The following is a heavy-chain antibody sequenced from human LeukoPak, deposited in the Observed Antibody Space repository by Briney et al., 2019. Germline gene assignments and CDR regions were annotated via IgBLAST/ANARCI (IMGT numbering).Heavy chain of an antibody. V-gene: IGHV3-30-3*01. J-gene: IGHJ6*02. CDR2: ISYDGSNK. D-gene: IGHD6-13*01. CDR1: GFTFSSYA. Sequence: PGRSLRLSCAASGFTFSSYAMHWVRPAPGKGLEWVAVISYDGSNKYYADSVKGRFTISRDNSKNTLYLQMNSLRAEDTAVYYCARDIAAVPNYYYGMDVWGQGTTVTVSS. CDR3: ARDIAAVPNYYYGMDV.